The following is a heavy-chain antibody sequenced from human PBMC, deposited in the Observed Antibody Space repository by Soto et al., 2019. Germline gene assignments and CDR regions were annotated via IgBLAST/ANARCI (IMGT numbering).Heavy chain of an antibody. J-gene: IGHJ5*02. CDR3: ARSGGVVQHIVVVTAIQGGGFDP. V-gene: IGHV4-39*01. D-gene: IGHD2-21*02. CDR1: TASISSSSYY. Sequence: SETLSLTCTVSTASISSSSYYWGWIRQPPGKGLEWIGSIYDSGSTYYNPSLKSRVTISVDTSKNQFSLKLSSVTAGDAAVYSCARSGGVVQHIVVVTAIQGGGFDPWGQGTLVTVS. CDR2: IYDSGST.